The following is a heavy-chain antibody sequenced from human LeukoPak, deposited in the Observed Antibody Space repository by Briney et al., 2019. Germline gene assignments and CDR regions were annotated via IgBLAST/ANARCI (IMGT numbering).Heavy chain of an antibody. V-gene: IGHV4-4*09. CDR1: GVSISSYY. J-gene: IGHJ6*03. CDR2: IYTSGST. Sequence: SETLSLTCTVSGVSISSYYWSWLRQPPGKGLEWIGYIYTSGSTNYNPSLKSRVTISVDTSKNQFSLKLSSVTAADTAVYYCARRPGYYYYYMDAWGKGTTVTVSS. CDR3: ARRPGYYYYYMDA.